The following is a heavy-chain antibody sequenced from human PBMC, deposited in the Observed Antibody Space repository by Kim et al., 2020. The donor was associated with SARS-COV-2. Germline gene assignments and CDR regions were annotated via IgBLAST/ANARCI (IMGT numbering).Heavy chain of an antibody. CDR3: ARDGSSWYWFDP. Sequence: KYSQKFQGRVTITRDTYASTAYMELSSLRSEDTAVYYCARDGSSWYWFDPWGQGTLVTVSS. V-gene: IGHV1-3*01. D-gene: IGHD6-13*01. J-gene: IGHJ5*02.